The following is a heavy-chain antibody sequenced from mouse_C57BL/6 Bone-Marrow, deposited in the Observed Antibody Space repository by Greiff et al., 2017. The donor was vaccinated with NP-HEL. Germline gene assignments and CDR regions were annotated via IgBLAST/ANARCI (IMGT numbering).Heavy chain of an antibody. V-gene: IGHV5-4*01. CDR1: GFTFSSYA. CDR3: ARDGGYSWYFYV. CDR2: ISDGGSYT. D-gene: IGHD2-3*01. J-gene: IGHJ1*03. Sequence: EVKLVESGGGLVKPGGSLKLSCAASGFTFSSYAMSWVRQTPEKRLEWVATISDGGSYTYYPDNVKGRFTISRDNAKNNLYLQMSPLKSEDTAMYYCARDGGYSWYFYVWGTGTTVTVSS.